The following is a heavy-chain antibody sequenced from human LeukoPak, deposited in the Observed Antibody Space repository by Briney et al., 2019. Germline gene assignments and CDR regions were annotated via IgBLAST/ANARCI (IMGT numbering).Heavy chain of an antibody. Sequence: SETLSLTCSVSGGSISRSSYYWGWIRQSPGEGLEWIGSIYYGGSTYYNTSLKSRVTISVDTSKNQFSLRLSSVTAADTAIYYCARETAAAGSFIAINDYWGQGTLVTVSS. CDR2: IYYGGST. J-gene: IGHJ4*02. V-gene: IGHV4-39*01. CDR3: ARETAAAGSFIAINDY. CDR1: GGSISRSSYY. D-gene: IGHD6-13*01.